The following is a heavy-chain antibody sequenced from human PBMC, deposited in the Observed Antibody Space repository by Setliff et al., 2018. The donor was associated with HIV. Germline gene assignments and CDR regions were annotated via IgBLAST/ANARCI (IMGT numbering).Heavy chain of an antibody. J-gene: IGHJ4*02. Sequence: GSLRLSCAASGFTLSDHYMDWVRQALWKGLEWVGRTRNKANSFTIEYAASVRGRFTISKDESKNFLFLQMNSLTGDDTGVYYCAREGLRSGWSGSAVSRGTAMSEAERFDSWGQGTLVTVSS. V-gene: IGHV3-72*01. CDR3: AREGLRSGWSGSAVSRGTAMSEAERFDS. D-gene: IGHD6-19*01. CDR2: TRNKANSFTI. CDR1: GFTLSDHY.